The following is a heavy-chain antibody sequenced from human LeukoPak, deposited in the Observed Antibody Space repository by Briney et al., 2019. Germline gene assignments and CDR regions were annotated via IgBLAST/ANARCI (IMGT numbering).Heavy chain of an antibody. Sequence: ASETLSLTCAVYGGSFSGYYWSWIRQPPGKGLEWIGEINHSGSTNYNPSLQSRVTISVDTSKNQFSLKLSSVTAADTAVYYCARDRQQLVRRAFDIWGQGTMVTVSS. V-gene: IGHV4-34*01. CDR1: GGSFSGYY. CDR3: ARDRQQLVRRAFDI. D-gene: IGHD6-13*01. J-gene: IGHJ3*02. CDR2: INHSGST.